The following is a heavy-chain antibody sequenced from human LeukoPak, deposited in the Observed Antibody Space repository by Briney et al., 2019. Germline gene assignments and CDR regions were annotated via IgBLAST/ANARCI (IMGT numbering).Heavy chain of an antibody. Sequence: QSGASLRLSCAASGFPFSKFAMYWVRQAPGKGLECVAVIVYDGSNKYYADSVKGRFTISRDNSKDTLYLQMNSLRPEDTAVYYCARDGNSGYDSDYYYGMDVWGKGTSVTVSS. V-gene: IGHV3-30*04. CDR3: ARDGNSGYDSDYYYGMDV. CDR2: IVYDGSNK. D-gene: IGHD5-12*01. CDR1: GFPFSKFA. J-gene: IGHJ6*04.